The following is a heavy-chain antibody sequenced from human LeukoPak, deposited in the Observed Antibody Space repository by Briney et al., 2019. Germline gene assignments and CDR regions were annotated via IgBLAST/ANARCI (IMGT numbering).Heavy chain of an antibody. V-gene: IGHV1-69*13. CDR2: IIPIFGTA. CDR3: ARNEYSGSYYWFDP. D-gene: IGHD1-26*01. Sequence: ASVKVSCKASGGTFSSYAISWVRQAPGQGLEWMGGIIPIFGTANYAQKFQGRVTITANESTSTAYMELSSLRSEDTAVYYCARNEYSGSYYWFDPWGQGTLVTVSS. CDR1: GGTFSSYA. J-gene: IGHJ5*02.